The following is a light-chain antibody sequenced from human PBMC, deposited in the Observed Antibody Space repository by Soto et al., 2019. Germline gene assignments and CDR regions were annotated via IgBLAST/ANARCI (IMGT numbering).Light chain of an antibody. CDR3: SSYAGSNNVV. Sequence: QSVLTQPPSASGSPGQSVTISCTGTSSDVGDYKYVSWYQQHPGKAPKLMIFEVTKRPSGVPDRFSGSKSGNTASLTVSGLQAEDEADYYCSSYAGSNNVVFGGGTQLTVL. CDR2: EVT. V-gene: IGLV2-8*01. J-gene: IGLJ2*01. CDR1: SSDVGDYKY.